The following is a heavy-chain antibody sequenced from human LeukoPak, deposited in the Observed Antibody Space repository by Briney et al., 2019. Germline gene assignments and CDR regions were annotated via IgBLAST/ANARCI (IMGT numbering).Heavy chain of an antibody. CDR3: ARGRFLEWSPLDY. CDR1: GGSISSGDYY. V-gene: IGHV4-30-4*08. J-gene: IGHJ4*02. Sequence: PSETLSLTCTVSGGSISSGDYYCSWIRQPPGKGLEWIGYIHYSGSTYYNPSLKSRVTISVDTSKNQFSLKLSSVTAADTAVYYCARGRFLEWSPLDYWGQGTLVTVSS. CDR2: IHYSGST. D-gene: IGHD3-3*01.